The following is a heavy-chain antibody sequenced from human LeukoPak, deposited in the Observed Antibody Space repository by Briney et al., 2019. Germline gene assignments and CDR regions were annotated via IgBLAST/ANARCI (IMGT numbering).Heavy chain of an antibody. CDR3: ATGSPANDAFDI. CDR1: GGSISSGDYY. CDR2: IYYSGST. Sequence: SETLSLTCTVSGGSISSGDYYWSWIRQPPGKGLEWIGYIYYSGSTYYNPSLKSRVTISVDTSKNQFSLKLSSVTAADTAVDYCATGSPANDAFDILGQGTMVTVSS. V-gene: IGHV4-30-4*08. J-gene: IGHJ3*02.